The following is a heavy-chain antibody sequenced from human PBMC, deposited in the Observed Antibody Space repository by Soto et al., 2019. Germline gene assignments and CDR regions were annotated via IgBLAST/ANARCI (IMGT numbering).Heavy chain of an antibody. V-gene: IGHV3-23*01. CDR3: ANRDTSMVTRYYYGMDV. J-gene: IGHJ6*02. CDR2: ISGSGDRT. Sequence: PGGSLRLSCAASGFAFSSYDMSWVRQAPGKGLGWVSAISGSGDRTYYADSVRGRFTISRDNSKNTLYLQMNSLRAEETAVYFCANRDTSMVTRYYYGMDVWGQGTTVTVSS. CDR1: GFAFSSYD. D-gene: IGHD5-18*01.